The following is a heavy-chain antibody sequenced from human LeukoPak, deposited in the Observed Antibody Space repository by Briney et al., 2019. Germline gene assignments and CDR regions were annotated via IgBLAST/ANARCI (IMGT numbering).Heavy chain of an antibody. CDR2: IYYSGST. J-gene: IGHJ5*02. D-gene: IGHD3-10*01. V-gene: IGHV4-39*07. Sequence: SETLSLTCTVSGGSISSSSYYWGWIRQPPGKGLEWIGSIYYSGSTYYNPSLKSRVTISVDTSKNQFSLKLSSVTAADTAVYYCARGGGPLWFGESWFDPWGQGTLVTVSS. CDR1: GGSISSSSYY. CDR3: ARGGGPLWFGESWFDP.